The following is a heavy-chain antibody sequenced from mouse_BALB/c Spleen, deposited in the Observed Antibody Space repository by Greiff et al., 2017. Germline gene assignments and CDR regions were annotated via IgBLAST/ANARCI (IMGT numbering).Heavy chain of an antibody. Sequence: VQLQQSGAELVKPGASVKLSCTASGFNIKDTYMHWVKQRPEQGLEWIGRIDPANGNTKYDPKFQGKATITADTSSNTAYLQLSSLTSEDTAVYYCARWGYGSSWFAYWGQGTLVTVSA. D-gene: IGHD1-1*01. CDR1: GFNIKDTY. J-gene: IGHJ3*01. V-gene: IGHV14-3*02. CDR2: IDPANGNT. CDR3: ARWGYGSSWFAY.